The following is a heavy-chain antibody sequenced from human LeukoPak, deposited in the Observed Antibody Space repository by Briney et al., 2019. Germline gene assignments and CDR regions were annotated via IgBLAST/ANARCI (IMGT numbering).Heavy chain of an antibody. J-gene: IGHJ4*02. CDR2: IKQDGNEK. D-gene: IGHD3-3*02. CDR1: GFTFSSYW. Sequence: PGGSLRLSCAASGFTFSSYWMTWVRQAPGKGLEWVASIKQDGNEKYYVDSVKGRFTISRDNARNSLYLQMSSLRADDTAVYYCARDGAFRTYDYWGQGTLVTVSS. V-gene: IGHV3-7*01. CDR3: ARDGAFRTYDY.